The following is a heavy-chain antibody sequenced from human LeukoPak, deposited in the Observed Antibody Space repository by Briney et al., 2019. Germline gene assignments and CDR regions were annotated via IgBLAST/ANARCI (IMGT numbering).Heavy chain of an antibody. V-gene: IGHV3-23*01. CDR2: ISGSGGST. D-gene: IGHD1-26*01. CDR3: AKDLLGAKDY. CDR1: GFTFGSYA. Sequence: PGGSLRPSCAASGFTFGSYAMSWVRQAPGKGLEGVSAISGSGGSTYYADSVKGRFTISRDNSKNTLYLQMNSLRAEDTAVYYYAKDLLGAKDYWGQGTLVTVSS. J-gene: IGHJ4*02.